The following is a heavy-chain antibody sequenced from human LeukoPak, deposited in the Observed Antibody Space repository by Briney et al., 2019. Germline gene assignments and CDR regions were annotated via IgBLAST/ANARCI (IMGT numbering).Heavy chain of an antibody. Sequence: ASMKVSCKASGYTFTSYGISWVRQAPGQGLEWMGWISAYNGNTNYAQKLQGRVTMTTDTSTSTVYMELRSLRSDDTAVYYCAREDYGDYPDYWGQGTLVTVSS. CDR1: GYTFTSYG. J-gene: IGHJ4*02. D-gene: IGHD4-17*01. CDR3: AREDYGDYPDY. V-gene: IGHV1-18*01. CDR2: ISAYNGNT.